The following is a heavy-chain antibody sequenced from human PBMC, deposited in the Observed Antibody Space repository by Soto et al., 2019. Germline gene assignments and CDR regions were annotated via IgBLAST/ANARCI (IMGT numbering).Heavy chain of an antibody. CDR2: ISESGAT. D-gene: IGHD3-9*01. CDR1: GFTFSSSA. J-gene: IGHJ4*02. CDR3: AKLTSD. V-gene: IGHV3-23*01. Sequence: GGSLRLSCAASGFTFSSSAMGWVRQAPGKGLEWVSSISESGATFYADSVKGRFTISRDNSKNTLYLQMDSLRAEDTAVYYCAKLTSDWGQGTLVTVSS.